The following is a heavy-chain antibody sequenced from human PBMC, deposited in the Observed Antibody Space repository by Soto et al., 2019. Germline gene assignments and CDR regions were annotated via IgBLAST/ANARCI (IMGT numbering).Heavy chain of an antibody. CDR1: GFTFSSYW. CDR3: ARVRTTYYDFWSGYYPQGLYYYYYMDV. J-gene: IGHJ6*03. V-gene: IGHV3-74*01. D-gene: IGHD3-3*01. Sequence: RGCLRLSCAASGFTFSSYWMHWVRQAPGKGLVWVSRINSDGSSTSYADSVKGRFTISRDNAKNTLYLQMNSLRAEDTAVYYCARVRTTYYDFWSGYYPQGLYYYYYMDVWGKGTTVTVSS. CDR2: INSDGSST.